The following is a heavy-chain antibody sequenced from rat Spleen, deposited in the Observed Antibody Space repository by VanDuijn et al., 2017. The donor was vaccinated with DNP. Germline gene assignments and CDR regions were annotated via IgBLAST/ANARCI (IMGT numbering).Heavy chain of an antibody. CDR1: GFSLTGYN. D-gene: IGHD1-3*01. J-gene: IGHJ4*01. CDR2: LQSDGNT. CDR3: ASTLVNYGTYGYYAMDA. V-gene: IGHV2-41*01. Sequence: QVQLKESGPGLVQPSQTLSLTCTVAGFSLTGYNVHWVRQPPGKGLEWMGRLQSDGNTDYNSVLKSRLSISRDTSKSQVFLKMNSLQTEDTATYYCASTLVNYGTYGYYAMDAWGQGTSVTVSS.